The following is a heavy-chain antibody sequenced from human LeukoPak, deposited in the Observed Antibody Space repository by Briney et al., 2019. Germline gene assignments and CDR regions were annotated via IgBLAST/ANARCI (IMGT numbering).Heavy chain of an antibody. J-gene: IGHJ5*02. CDR2: IYYSGST. D-gene: IGHD2-21*02. Sequence: SSETPSLTCTVSGGSISSGGYYGSWIRQHPGKGLEWIGYIYYSGSTYYNPSLKSRVTISVDTSKNQFSLKLSSVTAADTAVYYCARGGGGGDYNWFDPWGQGTLVTVSS. CDR1: GGSISSGGYY. V-gene: IGHV4-31*03. CDR3: ARGGGGGDYNWFDP.